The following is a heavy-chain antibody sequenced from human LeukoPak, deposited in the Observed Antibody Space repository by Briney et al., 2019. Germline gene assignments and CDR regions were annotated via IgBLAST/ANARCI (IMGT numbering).Heavy chain of an antibody. CDR3: ARDPGPDYYDSSGYYSLNAFDI. V-gene: IGHV4-59*01. D-gene: IGHD3-22*01. Sequence: PAETLSLTCTVSGVSISSYYLSWVRQPPGKGLEWIGDIYYSGSTNYNPSLKRRGIISVDTSKTQFSLKLSSVTAADTAVYYCARDPGPDYYDSSGYYSLNAFDIWGQGTMVTVSS. CDR1: GVSISSYY. J-gene: IGHJ3*02. CDR2: IYYSGST.